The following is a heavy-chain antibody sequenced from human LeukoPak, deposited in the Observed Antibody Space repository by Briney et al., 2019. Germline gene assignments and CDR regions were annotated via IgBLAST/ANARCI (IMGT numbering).Heavy chain of an antibody. CDR1: GFTFRSRA. V-gene: IGHV3-23*01. Sequence: GGSLRLSCAASGFTFRSRAMSWVRQAPGKGLERVSAVSDGGDTTYYADSAKGRFTISRDNSKNTVDLEMNSLRAEDTALYYCVKEGRATSYADYWGQGTLVTVSS. D-gene: IGHD3-16*01. CDR3: VKEGRATSYADY. CDR2: VSDGGDTT. J-gene: IGHJ4*02.